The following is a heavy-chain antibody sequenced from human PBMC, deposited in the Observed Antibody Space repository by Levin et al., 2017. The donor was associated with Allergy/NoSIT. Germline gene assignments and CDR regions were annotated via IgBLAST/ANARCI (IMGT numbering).Heavy chain of an antibody. CDR1: GFTFSDHY. D-gene: IGHD3-10*01. CDR2: ISSSSSQT. J-gene: IGHJ3*02. CDR3: AREGVTRARGALDAFDI. V-gene: IGHV3-11*05. Sequence: GGSLRLSCAASGFTFSDHYMSWIRQAPGKGLEWVSCISSSSSQTNYADSVKGRFTISRDNAKNSLYLQMNSLRAEDTAVYYCAREGVTRARGALDAFDIWGQGTMVTVSS.